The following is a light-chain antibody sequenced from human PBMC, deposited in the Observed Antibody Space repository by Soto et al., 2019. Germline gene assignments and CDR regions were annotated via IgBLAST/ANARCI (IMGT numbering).Light chain of an antibody. V-gene: IGKV3-11*01. CDR3: QQRSNWLFT. Sequence: EIVLTQSPATLSLSPGERATLSCRASQSVSSYLAWYQQKPGQAPRRLISDASNRATGIPARFSGSGSGTDFTLTISSLEPEDFAVYYCQQRSNWLFTFGPGTKVDIK. CDR2: DAS. CDR1: QSVSSY. J-gene: IGKJ3*01.